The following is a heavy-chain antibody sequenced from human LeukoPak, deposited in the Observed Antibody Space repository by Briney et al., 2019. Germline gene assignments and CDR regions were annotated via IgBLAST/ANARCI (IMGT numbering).Heavy chain of an antibody. J-gene: IGHJ4*02. CDR2: IYYSGST. D-gene: IGHD6-13*01. CDR3: ARSGMSSSWFTDY. V-gene: IGHV4-59*01. CDR1: GGSISSYY. Sequence: PSGTLSLTCAVSGGSISSYYWSWIRQPPGKGLEWIGYIYYSGSTNYNPSLKSRVTISVDTSKNQFSLKLSSVTAADTAVYYCARSGMSSSWFTDYWGQGTLVTVSS.